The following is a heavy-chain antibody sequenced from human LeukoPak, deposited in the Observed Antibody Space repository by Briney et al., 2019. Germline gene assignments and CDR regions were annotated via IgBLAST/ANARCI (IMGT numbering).Heavy chain of an antibody. J-gene: IGHJ4*02. CDR1: GFTFISSG. V-gene: IGHV3-30*03. Sequence: PGRSLRLSCVASGFTFISSGMDWVRQAPGKGLGWVAVILYDGSNEYYADSVKGRFTISRDNSKNTLYLQTNGLRAEDRAVYFCAVDIVVVVAATDFDYWGQGTLVTVSS. CDR3: AVDIVVVVAATDFDY. CDR2: ILYDGSNE. D-gene: IGHD2-15*01.